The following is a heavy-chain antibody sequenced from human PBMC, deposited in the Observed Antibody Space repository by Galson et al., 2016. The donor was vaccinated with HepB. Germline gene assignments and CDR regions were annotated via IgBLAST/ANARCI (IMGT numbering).Heavy chain of an antibody. CDR2: IYASGNT. CDR3: ATGDRGFDI. Sequence: TLSLTCTVSGGSIRSWYWNYIRQPAGKGLEWIGRIYASGNTNYNPSLKSRVTMSEDTSKNQISLKLTSVTAADTAVYYCATGDRGFDIWGQGIMVTVSS. CDR1: GGSIRSWY. V-gene: IGHV4-4*07. J-gene: IGHJ3*02. D-gene: IGHD2-21*02.